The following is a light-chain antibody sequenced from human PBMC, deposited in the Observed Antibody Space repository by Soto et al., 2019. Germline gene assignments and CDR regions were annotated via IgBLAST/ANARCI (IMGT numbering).Light chain of an antibody. Sequence: QSALTQPRSVSGSPGQSVTISCTGTSGDVGGYDYVSWYQQRPGKAPKLMTYDVNKRPSGVPDRFSGSKSGSTASLTISGLQTEDEADYYCSSYTSSSTLVFGTGTKLTVL. CDR1: SGDVGGYDY. CDR2: DVN. J-gene: IGLJ1*01. CDR3: SSYTSSSTLV. V-gene: IGLV2-11*01.